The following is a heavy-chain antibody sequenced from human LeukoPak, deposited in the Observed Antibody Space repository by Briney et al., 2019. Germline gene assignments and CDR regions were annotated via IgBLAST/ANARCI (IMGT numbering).Heavy chain of an antibody. V-gene: IGHV4-59*01. J-gene: IGHJ5*02. CDR2: IYYSGST. CDR1: GGSISSYY. Sequence: PSETLSLTCTVSGGSISSYYWSWIRQPPGKGLEWIGYIYYSGSTNYNPSLKSRVTISVDTSKNQFSLKLSSVTAADTAVYYCARVALYYYGSGSSNWFDPWGQGTLVTVSS. CDR3: ARVALYYYGSGSSNWFDP. D-gene: IGHD3-10*01.